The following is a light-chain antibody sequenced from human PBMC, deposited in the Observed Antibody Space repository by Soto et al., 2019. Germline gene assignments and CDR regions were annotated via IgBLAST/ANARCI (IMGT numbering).Light chain of an antibody. J-gene: IGKJ1*01. Sequence: DIQMTQSPSPLSASVGDRVTITCRASQTISTYLNWYQQKPGKAPKLLTYGASSLQSGVPSRFSGRGSGTDFTLTISSMQPEDFGNYYCQQSFSTPRTFGQGTKVDIK. CDR2: GAS. CDR1: QTISTY. CDR3: QQSFSTPRT. V-gene: IGKV1-39*01.